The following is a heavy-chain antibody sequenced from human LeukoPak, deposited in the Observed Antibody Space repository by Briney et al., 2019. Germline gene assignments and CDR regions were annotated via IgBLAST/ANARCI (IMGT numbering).Heavy chain of an antibody. CDR3: TTDLPVRSGSRTFGY. CDR2: IKSKTDGGTT. D-gene: IGHD3-10*01. CDR1: GFTFSNAW. V-gene: IGHV3-15*01. Sequence: KPGGSLRLSCAASGFTFSNAWMSWVRQAPGKGLEWVGRIKSKTDGGTTDYAAPVKGRFTISRDDSKNTLYLQMNSLKTEDTAVYYCTTDLPVRSGSRTFGYRGQGTLVTVSS. J-gene: IGHJ4*02.